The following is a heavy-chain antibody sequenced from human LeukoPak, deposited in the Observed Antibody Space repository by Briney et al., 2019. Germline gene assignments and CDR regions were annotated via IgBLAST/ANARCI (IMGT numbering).Heavy chain of an antibody. J-gene: IGHJ4*02. CDR3: AKGELSSDAFYFDY. Sequence: GSLRLSCAASGFTFSSYGMHWVRQAPGKGLEWVSVISGSGGSTYYADSVKGRFTISRDNSKNTLYLRMNSLRAEDTAVYYCAKGELSSDAFYFDYWGQGALVTVSS. CDR1: GFTFSSYG. V-gene: IGHV3-23*01. CDR2: ISGSGGST. D-gene: IGHD1-7*01.